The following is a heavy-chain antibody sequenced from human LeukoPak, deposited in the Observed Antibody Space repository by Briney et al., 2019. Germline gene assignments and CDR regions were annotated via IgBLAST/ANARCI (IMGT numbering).Heavy chain of an antibody. V-gene: IGHV3-30*04. D-gene: IGHD3-10*01. CDR3: ARDPMYGSGGYYNLIFDY. CDR1: GFTFSSYA. Sequence: PGRSLRLSCAASGFTFSSYAMHWVRQAPGKGLEWVALISYDGRNKYYADSVKGRFTISRDNSKNTLYLQMNSLRAEDTAVYYCARDPMYGSGGYYNLIFDYWGQGTLVTVSS. CDR2: ISYDGRNK. J-gene: IGHJ4*02.